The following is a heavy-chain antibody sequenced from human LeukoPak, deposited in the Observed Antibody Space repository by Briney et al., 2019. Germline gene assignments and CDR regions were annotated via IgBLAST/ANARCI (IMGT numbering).Heavy chain of an antibody. V-gene: IGHV3-23*01. CDR3: AKGTEGYCSGTICYPFDY. D-gene: IGHD2-15*01. CDR2: ITGSGSDT. CDR1: GFTFSSYA. J-gene: IGHJ4*02. Sequence: PGGSLRLSCEASGFTFSSYAMNWLRQVPGKGLEWVSSITGSGSDTYFVDSVKGRFTISRDNSKNTLYLQLNNLRAEDTAVYYCAKGTEGYCSGTICYPFDYWGRGTLVTVSS.